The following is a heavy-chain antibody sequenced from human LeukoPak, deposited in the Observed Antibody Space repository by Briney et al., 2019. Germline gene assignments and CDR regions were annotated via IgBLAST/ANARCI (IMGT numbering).Heavy chain of an antibody. CDR1: GSTFSSYW. CDR3: AKDRDFWSGYY. V-gene: IGHV3-23*01. D-gene: IGHD3-3*01. J-gene: IGHJ4*02. CDR2: ISGSGGST. Sequence: GGSLRLSCAASGSTFSSYWMSWVRQAPGKGLEWVSAISGSGGSTYYADSVKGRFTISRDNSKNTLYLQMNSLRAEDTAVYYCAKDRDFWSGYYWGQGTLVTVSS.